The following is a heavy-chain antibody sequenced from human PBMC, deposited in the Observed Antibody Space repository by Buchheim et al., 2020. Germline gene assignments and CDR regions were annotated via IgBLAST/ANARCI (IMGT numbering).Heavy chain of an antibody. Sequence: EVQLVESGGGLVQPGGSLRLACAASGFPFSAFSINWVRQAPGKGLQWISHISTSGNIFYADSVKGRFTISRDNAKDSLYLQMNSLRDEDTAVYYCARESRWQIDYWGQGTL. V-gene: IGHV3-48*02. CDR2: ISTSGNI. CDR1: GFPFSAFS. J-gene: IGHJ4*02. D-gene: IGHD6-13*01. CDR3: ARESRWQIDY.